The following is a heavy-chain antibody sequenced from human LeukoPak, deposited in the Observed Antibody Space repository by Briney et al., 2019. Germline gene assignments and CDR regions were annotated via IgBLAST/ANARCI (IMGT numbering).Heavy chain of an antibody. D-gene: IGHD4-17*01. CDR1: GGSISSFY. J-gene: IGHJ4*02. V-gene: IGHV4-4*07. CDR3: ASGDDYGDYY. Sequence: PSETLSLTCTVSGGSISSFYWSWIRQPAGKGLEWIGRLYTSGSTNYNPSLNSRVTMSVGTSKNQFSLKLSSVTAADTAVYYCASGDDYGDYYWGQGTLVTVSS. CDR2: LYTSGST.